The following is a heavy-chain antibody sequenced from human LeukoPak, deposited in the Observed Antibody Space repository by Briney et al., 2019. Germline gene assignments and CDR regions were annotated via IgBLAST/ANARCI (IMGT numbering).Heavy chain of an antibody. CDR1: GFTVSSNY. D-gene: IGHD1-7*01. CDR3: ARSVRTTYGMDV. Sequence: GGSLRLSCAASGFTVSSNYMSWVRQAPGKGLEWVSVIYSGGSTYYADSVKGRFTISRDNSKNTLYLQMNSLRAEDTAVYYCARSVRTTYGMDVWGQGTTVTVSS. V-gene: IGHV3-53*01. J-gene: IGHJ6*02. CDR2: IYSGGST.